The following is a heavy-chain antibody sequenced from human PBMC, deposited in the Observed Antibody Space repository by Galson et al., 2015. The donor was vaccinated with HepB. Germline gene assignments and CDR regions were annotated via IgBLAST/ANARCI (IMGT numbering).Heavy chain of an antibody. CDR3: ARDRDLLYGVCYNIDY. CDR1: GYTFTGYY. D-gene: IGHD2-8*01. CDR2: INPNSGGT. Sequence: SVKVSCKASGYTFTGYYMHWVRQAPGQGLEWMGWINPNSGGTNYAQKFQGRVTMTRDTSISTAYMELSRLRSDDTAVSYCARDRDLLYGVCYNIDYWGQGTLVTVSS. V-gene: IGHV1-2*02. J-gene: IGHJ4*02.